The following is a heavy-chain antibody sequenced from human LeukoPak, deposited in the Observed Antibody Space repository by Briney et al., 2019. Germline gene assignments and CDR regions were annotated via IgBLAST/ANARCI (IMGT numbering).Heavy chain of an antibody. CDR2: ISYDGSNK. D-gene: IGHD6-19*01. CDR1: GFTFSSYA. V-gene: IGHV3-30-3*01. J-gene: IGHJ4*02. Sequence: PGRSLRLSCSASGFTFSSYAMHWVRPAPGKGLGWVAGISYDGSNKYYADSVKGRFTISRDNSKNTLYLQMNSLRAEDTAVYYCARRHSSGWLDYWGQGTLVTVSS. CDR3: ARRHSSGWLDY.